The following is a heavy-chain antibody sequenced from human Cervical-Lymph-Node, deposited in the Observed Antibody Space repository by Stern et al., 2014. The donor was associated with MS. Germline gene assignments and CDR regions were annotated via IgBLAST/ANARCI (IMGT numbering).Heavy chain of an antibody. CDR3: ATHRGRVTYYYDMDV. Sequence: VQLVQSGAEVKKPGASVKVSCKVSGYTLSEISMHWVRQAPGKGLEWLGGFDPEHGETRYAQKFQGRVTMAEDRSTDTDYMELSSLRSEDTAVYYCATHRGRVTYYYDMDVWGQGTTVTVSS. D-gene: IGHD2-21*02. CDR1: GYTLSEIS. J-gene: IGHJ6*02. V-gene: IGHV1-24*01. CDR2: FDPEHGET.